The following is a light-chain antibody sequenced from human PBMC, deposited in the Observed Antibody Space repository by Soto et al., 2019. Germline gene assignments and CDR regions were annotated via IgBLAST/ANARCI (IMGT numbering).Light chain of an antibody. CDR3: QQYATYWT. CDR2: KAS. V-gene: IGKV1-5*03. Sequence: DIQMTQSPSTLSASVGDRVTITCRASQSISPWLAWYQQIPGEAPKLLIYKASSLESWVPSRFSGSGSGTEFTLTISSLQPVDVATYYCQQYATYWTFGQGTKVEIK. CDR1: QSISPW. J-gene: IGKJ1*01.